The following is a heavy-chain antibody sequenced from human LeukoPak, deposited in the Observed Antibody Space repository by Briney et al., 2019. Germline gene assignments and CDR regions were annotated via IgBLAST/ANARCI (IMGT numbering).Heavy chain of an antibody. J-gene: IGHJ4*02. V-gene: IGHV1-69*13. CDR2: IIPIFGTA. Sequence: SSVNVSCKPSLGTFRRYAISWVGQAAGQGLEWMGGIIPIFGTANYAQKFQGRVTITADESTSTAYMELSSLRSEDTAVYYCARDFDYGDYATGGYWGQGTLVTVSS. D-gene: IGHD4-17*01. CDR1: LGTFRRYA. CDR3: ARDFDYGDYATGGY.